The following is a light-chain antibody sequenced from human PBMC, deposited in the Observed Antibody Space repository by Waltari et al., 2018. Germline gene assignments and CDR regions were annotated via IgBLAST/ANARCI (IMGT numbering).Light chain of an antibody. J-gene: IGLJ2*01. V-gene: IGLV3-19*01. CDR1: SLRTYY. CDR2: GKN. CDR3: HARDSSGDVL. Sequence: SSELTQDPAVSVALGQTVRITCQGDSLRTYYVSWFLQKPGQAPALVIYGKNNRPSGIPDRVSASSSGSTASLTIIGAQAEDEADYYCHARDSSGDVLIGGGTKLTVV.